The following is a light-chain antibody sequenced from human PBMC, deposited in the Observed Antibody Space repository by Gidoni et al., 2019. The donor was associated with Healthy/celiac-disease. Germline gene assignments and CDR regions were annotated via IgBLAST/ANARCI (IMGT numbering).Light chain of an antibody. Sequence: EIVLTQSPATLSLSPGERATFSCRASQSVSSYLAWYQQKPGQAPRLLSYDASNRATGIPARFSGSGSGTDFTLTISSLEPEDFAVYYCQQHSNWLTFGGXTKVEIK. V-gene: IGKV3-11*01. CDR3: QQHSNWLT. CDR1: QSVSSY. CDR2: DAS. J-gene: IGKJ4*01.